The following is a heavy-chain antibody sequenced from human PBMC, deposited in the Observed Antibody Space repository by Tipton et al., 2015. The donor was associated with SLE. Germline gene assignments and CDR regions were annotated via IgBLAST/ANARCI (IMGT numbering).Heavy chain of an antibody. CDR2: IYTSGST. D-gene: IGHD2-21*02. CDR1: GGSISSGSYY. J-gene: IGHJ2*01. CDR3: ARGSWAYCGGDCYSAYWYFDL. Sequence: TLSLTCTVSGGSISSGSYYWSWIRQPAGKGLEWIGYIYTSGSTNYNPSLKSRVTISVDTSKNQFSLKLSSVTAADTAVYYCARGSWAYCGGDCYSAYWYFDLWGRGTLVTVSS. V-gene: IGHV4-61*09.